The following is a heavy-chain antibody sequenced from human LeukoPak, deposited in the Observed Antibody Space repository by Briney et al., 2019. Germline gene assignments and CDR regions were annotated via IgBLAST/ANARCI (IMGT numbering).Heavy chain of an antibody. V-gene: IGHV3-48*03. CDR2: ISSSGSTI. J-gene: IGHJ4*02. D-gene: IGHD6-13*01. CDR1: GFTFSSYE. Sequence: QTGGSLRLSCAASGFTFSSYEMNWVRQAPGKGLEWVSYISSSGSTIYYADSVKGRFTISRDNAKNSLYLQMNSLRAEDTAVYYCARDGIIAAAGAFDYWGQGTLVTVSS. CDR3: ARDGIIAAAGAFDY.